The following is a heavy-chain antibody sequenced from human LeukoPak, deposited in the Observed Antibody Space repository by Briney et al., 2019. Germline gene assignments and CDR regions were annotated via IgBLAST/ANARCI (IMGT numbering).Heavy chain of an antibody. CDR2: IIPIFGTA. Sequence: SVKVSCKASGGTFSSYAISWVRQAPGQGLEWMGGIIPIFGTANYAQKFQGRVTITADESTSTAYMELSSLRSEDTAVYYCARVVTSVVVPAATVWDYYFDYWGQGTLVTVSS. D-gene: IGHD2-2*01. CDR3: ARVVTSVVVPAATVWDYYFDY. V-gene: IGHV1-69*13. CDR1: GGTFSSYA. J-gene: IGHJ4*02.